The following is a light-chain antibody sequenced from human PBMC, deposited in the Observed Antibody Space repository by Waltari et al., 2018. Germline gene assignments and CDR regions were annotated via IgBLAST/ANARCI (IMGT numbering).Light chain of an antibody. CDR3: SSYTSSSTLYV. V-gene: IGLV2-14*01. CDR2: EVS. CDR1: SSAVGGYDY. Sequence: QSALTQPASVSGSPGQSITISCTGTSSAVGGYDYVSWYQLHPGKAPKLIIYEVSNRPSGVSNRFSGSKSGNTASLTISGLQAEDEADYYCSSYTSSSTLYVFGTGTKLTVL. J-gene: IGLJ1*01.